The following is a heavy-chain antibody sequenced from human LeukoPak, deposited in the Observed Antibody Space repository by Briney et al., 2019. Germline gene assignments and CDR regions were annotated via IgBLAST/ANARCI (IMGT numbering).Heavy chain of an antibody. CDR3: ARPFTVTTYLDRFDP. Sequence: GASVKVSCKASGYTFTDYYIHWVRQAPGQGLEWMGWINPNSGDTNYAQKFQGRVTMTRDTSISTAYMELSRLRSDDTAVYYCARPFTVTTYLDRFDPWGQGTLVTVSS. V-gene: IGHV1-2*02. D-gene: IGHD4-17*01. CDR1: GYTFTDYY. J-gene: IGHJ5*02. CDR2: INPNSGDT.